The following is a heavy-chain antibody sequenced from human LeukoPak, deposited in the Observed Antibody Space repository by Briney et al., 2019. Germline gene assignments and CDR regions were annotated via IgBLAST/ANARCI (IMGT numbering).Heavy chain of an antibody. J-gene: IGHJ4*02. V-gene: IGHV3-48*03. Sequence: GGSLRLSCAASGFTFSSYEMNWVRQAPGKGLEWVSYISRSGSTIYYADSVKGRFTISRDNAKNSLYLQMNSLRAEDTAVYYCARDPSTWNGYSDYWGQGTLVTVSS. D-gene: IGHD3-3*01. CDR2: ISRSGSTI. CDR3: ARDPSTWNGYSDY. CDR1: GFTFSSYE.